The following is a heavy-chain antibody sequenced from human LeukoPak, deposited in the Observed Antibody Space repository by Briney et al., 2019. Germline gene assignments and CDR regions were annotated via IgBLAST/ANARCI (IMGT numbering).Heavy chain of an antibody. V-gene: IGHV3-11*01. CDR2: ISRSGSSI. D-gene: IGHD2/OR15-2a*01. CDR1: GFTFSDYY. J-gene: IGHJ4*02. Sequence: GGSLRLSCAASGFTFSDYYMSWIRQAPGKGLEWLSYISRSGSSIHYADSVKGRFTISRDNDNNSLVLQMNSLREDDAAVYYCARDFRDRSMPIEYWGQGTLVSVSS. CDR3: ARDFRDRSMPIEY.